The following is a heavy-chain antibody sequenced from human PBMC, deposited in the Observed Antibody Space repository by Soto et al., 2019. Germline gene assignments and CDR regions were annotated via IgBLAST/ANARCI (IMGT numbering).Heavy chain of an antibody. J-gene: IGHJ2*01. CDR1: GFTFSSYA. V-gene: IGHV3-23*01. CDR3: AKGSSSWRGWYFGL. D-gene: IGHD6-13*01. CDR2: IRGSGGST. Sequence: EVQLLESGGGLVQPGGSLRLSCAASGFTFSSYAMSWVRQAPGKGLEWVSAIRGSGGSTYYADSVKGRFTISRDNSRNTLYLQMNSLIAEGTAVYYCAKGSSSWRGWYFGLWGRGTLVTVSS.